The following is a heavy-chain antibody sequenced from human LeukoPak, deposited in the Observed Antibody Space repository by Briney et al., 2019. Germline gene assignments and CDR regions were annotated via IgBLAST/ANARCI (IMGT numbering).Heavy chain of an antibody. D-gene: IGHD3-22*01. CDR1: GFTFSSYE. V-gene: IGHV3-48*03. Sequence: GGSLRLSCAASGFTFSSYEMNWVRQAPGKGLEWVSYICSSGSTIYYADSVKGRFTISRDNAKNSLYLQMNSLRAEDTAVYYCARDHRNYYDSSGYYYGLNDAFDIWGQGTMVTVSS. CDR3: ARDHRNYYDSSGYYYGLNDAFDI. CDR2: ICSSGSTI. J-gene: IGHJ3*02.